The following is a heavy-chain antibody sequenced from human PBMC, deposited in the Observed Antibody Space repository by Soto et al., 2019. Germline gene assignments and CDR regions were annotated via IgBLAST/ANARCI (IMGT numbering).Heavy chain of an antibody. CDR3: ARAYPQVGSNYCDY. CDR2: ILYDGSNK. J-gene: IGHJ4*02. V-gene: IGHV3-30*04. Sequence: QVQLVESGGGVVQPGRSLRLSCAASGFTFSSFAIHWVRQAPGKGLEWMAVILYDGSNKYYADSVEGRFTISRDNSKNAVFLQMNSLRPEDTAVYYCARAYPQVGSNYCDYWGQGTLVTVSS. CDR1: GFTFSSFA. D-gene: IGHD1-26*01.